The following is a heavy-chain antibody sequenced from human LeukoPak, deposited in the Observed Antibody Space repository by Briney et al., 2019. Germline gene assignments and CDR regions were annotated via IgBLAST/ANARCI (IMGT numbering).Heavy chain of an antibody. CDR1: GYSISSGYY. CDR2: IYHSGST. D-gene: IGHD3-10*01. CDR3: TRRVSSGSPSYYFDY. V-gene: IGHV4-38-2*01. Sequence: TSETLSLTCAVSGYSISSGYYWGWIRQPPGKGLEWLGSIYHSGSTYYNPSLKSRVTISVDTSKNQFSLKLSSVTAADTAVYYCTRRVSSGSPSYYFDYWGQGTLVPVSS. J-gene: IGHJ4*02.